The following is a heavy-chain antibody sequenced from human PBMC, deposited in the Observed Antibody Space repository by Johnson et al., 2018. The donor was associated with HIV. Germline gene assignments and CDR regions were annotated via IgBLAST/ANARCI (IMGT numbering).Heavy chain of an antibody. Sequence: QMLLVESGGGVVQPGRSLRLSCAASRFTFSSFAMHWVRQAPGKGLEWVAVISYDASNKYYADSVKGRFTISRDNSKNTLYLQMNSLRVEDTAVYHCASGRRPWELHGFNAFDTWGQGTMVIVSS. V-gene: IGHV3-30*04. J-gene: IGHJ3*02. CDR3: ASGRRPWELHGFNAFDT. D-gene: IGHD1-26*01. CDR2: ISYDASNK. CDR1: RFTFSSFA.